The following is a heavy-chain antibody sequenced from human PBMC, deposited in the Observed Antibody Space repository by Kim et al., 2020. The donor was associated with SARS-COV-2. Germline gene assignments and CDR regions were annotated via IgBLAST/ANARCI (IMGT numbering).Heavy chain of an antibody. V-gene: IGHV3-30*01. J-gene: IGHJ4*02. D-gene: IGHD3-10*01. Sequence: DSVTGRFTISRDNSKSTLYLQMNSLRAEDTAVYYCARAAYYDGSGSDFDYWGQGTLVTVSS. CDR3: ARAAYYDGSGSDFDY.